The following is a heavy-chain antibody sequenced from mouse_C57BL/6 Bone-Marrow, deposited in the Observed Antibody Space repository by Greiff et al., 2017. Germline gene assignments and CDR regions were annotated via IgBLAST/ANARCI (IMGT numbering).Heavy chain of an antibody. V-gene: IGHV1-74*01. CDR2: IHPSDSDT. Sequence: QVHVKQPGAELVKPGASVKVSCKASGYTFTSYWMHWVKQRPGQGLEWIGRIHPSDSDTNYNQKFKGKATLTVDKSSSTAYMQLSSLTSEDSAVYYCATNYYRTDDAMDYWGQGTSVTVSS. J-gene: IGHJ4*01. CDR1: GYTFTSYW. CDR3: ATNYYRTDDAMDY. D-gene: IGHD2-14*01.